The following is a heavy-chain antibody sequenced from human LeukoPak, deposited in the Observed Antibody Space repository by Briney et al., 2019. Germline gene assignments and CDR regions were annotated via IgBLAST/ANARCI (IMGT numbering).Heavy chain of an antibody. CDR1: GFTVSGNY. Sequence: GGSLRLFCAASGFTVSGNYMSWVRKAPGKGLEWVSVIYSSDNTYYIDSVKGRFTISRDNSKNTLYLQMNSLRAEDTAVYYCAGRRVLDASFDYWGQGTLVTVPS. V-gene: IGHV3-66*02. J-gene: IGHJ4*02. D-gene: IGHD3-16*01. CDR3: AGRRVLDASFDY. CDR2: IYSSDNT.